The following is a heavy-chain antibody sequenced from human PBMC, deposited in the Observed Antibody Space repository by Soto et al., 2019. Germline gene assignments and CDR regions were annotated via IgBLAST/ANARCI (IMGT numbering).Heavy chain of an antibody. V-gene: IGHV3-23*01. CDR2: IGVTGGT. Sequence: GGSLRLSCAASGFTFRSYAMSWARQAPGKGLEWVSSIGVTGGTYYADSVKGRFTISRDNSRNTLDLQMNSLRAEDTAVYYCAKNYFFDSWGQGTPVTVSS. CDR1: GFTFRSYA. J-gene: IGHJ4*02. CDR3: AKNYFFDS.